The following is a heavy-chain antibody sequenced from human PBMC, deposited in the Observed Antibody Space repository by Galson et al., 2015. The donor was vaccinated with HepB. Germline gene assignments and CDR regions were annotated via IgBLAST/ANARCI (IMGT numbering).Heavy chain of an antibody. D-gene: IGHD5-12*01. J-gene: IGHJ4*02. Sequence: SLRLSCAASGFNVSSNYMGWVRQAPGKGLEWVSVIYSGGSTYYADSVKGRFTISRDNSKNTLYLQMNSLRAEDTAVYYCARGLGYALAPWWGQGTLVTVSS. V-gene: IGHV3-66*02. CDR2: IYSGGST. CDR3: ARGLGYALAPW. CDR1: GFNVSSNY.